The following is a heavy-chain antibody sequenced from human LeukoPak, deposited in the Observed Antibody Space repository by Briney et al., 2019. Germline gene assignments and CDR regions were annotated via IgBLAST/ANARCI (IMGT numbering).Heavy chain of an antibody. V-gene: IGHV4-59*08. Sequence: PSETLSLTCTVSGGSVSSDYWSWIRQPPGKGLEWIGYIYHTGNSDYNPSLKSRATISLDTSKNQFSLKLTSVTAADTAVYFCARHPFSSPFDYWGQGTLVTVSS. D-gene: IGHD2/OR15-2a*01. J-gene: IGHJ4*02. CDR1: GGSVSSDY. CDR2: IYHTGNS. CDR3: ARHPFSSPFDY.